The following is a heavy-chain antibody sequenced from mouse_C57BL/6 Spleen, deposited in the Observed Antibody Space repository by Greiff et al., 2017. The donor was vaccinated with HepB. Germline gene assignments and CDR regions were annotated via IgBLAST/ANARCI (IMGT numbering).Heavy chain of an antibody. CDR2: IYPGDGDT. V-gene: IGHV1-82*01. CDR3: ARGDYDYDGRDY. Sequence: QVQLKQSGPELVKPGASVKISCKASGYAFSSSWMNWVKQRPGKGLEWIGRIYPGDGDTNYNGKFKGKATLTADKSSSTAYMQLSSLTSEDSAVYFCARGDYDYDGRDYWGQGATLTVSS. D-gene: IGHD2-4*01. J-gene: IGHJ2*01. CDR1: GYAFSSSW.